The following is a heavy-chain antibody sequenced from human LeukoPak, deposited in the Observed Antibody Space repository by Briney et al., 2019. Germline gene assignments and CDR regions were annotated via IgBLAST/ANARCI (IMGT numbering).Heavy chain of an antibody. CDR1: GGSISSSSYY. CDR3: ARHMDDCSSTSCYAGYWFDP. CDR2: IYYSGST. V-gene: IGHV4-39*01. J-gene: IGHJ5*02. D-gene: IGHD2-2*01. Sequence: SETLSLTXTVSGGSISSSSYYWGWIRQPPGEGLEWIGSIYYSGSTYYNPSLKSRVTISVDTSKNQFSLKLSSVTAADTAVYYCARHMDDCSSTSCYAGYWFDPWGQGTLVTVSS.